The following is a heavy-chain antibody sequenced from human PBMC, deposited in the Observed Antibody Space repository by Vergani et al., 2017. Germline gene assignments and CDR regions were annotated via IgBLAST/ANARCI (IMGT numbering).Heavy chain of an antibody. CDR2: IQFDGSNQ. CDR3: AKHFRGWGIDY. CDR1: GFTLSNYD. D-gene: IGHD3-16*01. V-gene: IGHV3-30*02. J-gene: IGHJ4*02. Sequence: QVQLVESGGGVVQRGGSLRLSCATSGFTLSNYDMQWIRQGPGKGLEFGAFIQFDGSNQYYADSVKSRFTLSRDFSKNTLYLKMNSLRTDDTATYYCAKHFRGWGIDYWGQGTQVIVSS.